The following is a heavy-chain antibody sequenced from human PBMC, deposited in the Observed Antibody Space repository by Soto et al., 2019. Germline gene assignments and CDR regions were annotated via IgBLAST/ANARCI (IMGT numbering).Heavy chain of an antibody. Sequence: QVQLQESGPGLVKPSQTLSLTCTVSGGSISSGGYYWSWIRQHPGKGLEWIGYIYYSGGTYYNPSLKSRVTISVDTSKNQFSQKLSSVTAADTAVYYCARGYDFWSGGLFDIWGQGTMVSVSS. V-gene: IGHV4-31*03. J-gene: IGHJ3*02. CDR2: IYYSGGT. CDR3: ARGYDFWSGGLFDI. CDR1: GGSISSGGYY. D-gene: IGHD3-3*01.